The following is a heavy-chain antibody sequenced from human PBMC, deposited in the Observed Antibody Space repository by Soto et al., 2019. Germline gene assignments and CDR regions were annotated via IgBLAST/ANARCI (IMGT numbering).Heavy chain of an antibody. CDR1: GGSFSVYY. Sequence: PSDTLSLTCAVYGGSFSVYYWSWIRQPPGKGLEWIGEINHSGSTNYNPSLKSRVTISVDTSKNQFSLKLSSVTAADTAVYYCASDRKAYGMDVWGQGTTVTVSS. CDR2: INHSGST. V-gene: IGHV4-34*01. CDR3: ASDRKAYGMDV. J-gene: IGHJ6*02.